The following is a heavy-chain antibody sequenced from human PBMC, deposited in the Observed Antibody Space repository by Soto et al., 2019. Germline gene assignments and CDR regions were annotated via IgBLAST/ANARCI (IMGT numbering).Heavy chain of an antibody. CDR2: INPSGGST. CDR3: ARGGSIAAAGPGGYYYGMDV. V-gene: IGHV1-46*01. D-gene: IGHD6-13*01. Sequence: QVQLVQSGAEVKKPGASVKVSCKASGYTFTSYYMHWVRQAPGQGLEWMGIINPSGGSTSYAQKCXXRVTMARDTSXXTXYXXLSSLRSEDTAVYYCARGGSIAAAGPGGYYYGMDVWGQGTTVTVSS. J-gene: IGHJ6*02. CDR1: GYTFTSYY.